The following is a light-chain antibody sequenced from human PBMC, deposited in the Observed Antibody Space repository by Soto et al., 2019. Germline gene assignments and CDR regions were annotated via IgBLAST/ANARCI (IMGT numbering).Light chain of an antibody. V-gene: IGKV3-20*01. CDR2: GAS. Sequence: EVVLTQSPGTLSLSPGERATLSCRASESVTSNYLAWYQHKPGQAPRLLIYGASSRATGIPDRFSGGGSGTDFTLTINKLEPEDFAVYYCQQYGTSPRSITFGQGTRLEI. CDR1: ESVTSNY. J-gene: IGKJ5*01. CDR3: QQYGTSPRSIT.